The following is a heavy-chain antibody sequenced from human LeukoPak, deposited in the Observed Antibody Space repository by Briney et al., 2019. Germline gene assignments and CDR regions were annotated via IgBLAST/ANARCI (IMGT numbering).Heavy chain of an antibody. V-gene: IGHV4-59*01. J-gene: IGHJ6*02. CDR2: IYYSGST. CDR3: VRMSHDRSQTVVVPRRYYGLDV. D-gene: IGHD2-2*01. CDR1: GGSISSFY. Sequence: ASETLSLTCTVSGGSISSFYWNWIRLAPGKGLEWIGYIYYSGSTNYNPSFKSRVTMSIDTSKKHFSLKLRSVSAADTAVYYCVRMSHDRSQTVVVPRRYYGLDVWGQGTTVTVSS.